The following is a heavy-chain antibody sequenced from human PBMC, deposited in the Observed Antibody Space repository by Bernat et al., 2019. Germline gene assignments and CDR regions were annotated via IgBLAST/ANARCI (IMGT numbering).Heavy chain of an antibody. D-gene: IGHD4-17*01. J-gene: IGHJ5*02. CDR3: ARDQPVVGDYADPSWFDP. CDR1: GFTFSNFW. V-gene: IGHV3-74*01. Sequence: EVHLVESGGGLVQPGGSLRLSCAASGFTFSNFWMHWVRQVPGGGLVWVSRINPDGSSTSYADSVKGRFTISRDNAKNSLYLQMNSLRAEDTAVYYCARDQPVVGDYADPSWFDPWGRGTLVTVSS. CDR2: INPDGSST.